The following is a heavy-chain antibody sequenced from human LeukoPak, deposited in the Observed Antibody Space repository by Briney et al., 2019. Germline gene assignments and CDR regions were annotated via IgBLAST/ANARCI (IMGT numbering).Heavy chain of an antibody. CDR3: ARLLASPRIFPPNWFDP. CDR2: IYPGDSDT. CDR1: GYSFTSSW. D-gene: IGHD3-3*02. V-gene: IGHV5-51*01. Sequence: GESLKISCKGSGYSFTSSWIGWVRQMPGKGLEWMGIIYPGDSDTRYSPSFQGQVTISADKSISTAYLQWSSLKASDTAIYYCARLLASPRIFPPNWFDPWGQGTLVTVSS. J-gene: IGHJ5*02.